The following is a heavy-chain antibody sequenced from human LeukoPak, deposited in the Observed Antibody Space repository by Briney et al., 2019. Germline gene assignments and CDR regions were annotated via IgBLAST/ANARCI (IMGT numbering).Heavy chain of an antibody. J-gene: IGHJ5*02. CDR3: ARDNSVGDNAWWFDP. CDR2: INPTGGST. D-gene: IGHD1-26*01. CDR1: GYTFTSYY. Sequence: ASVKVSCKASGYTFTSYYMHWVRQAPGQGLGWMGLINPTGGSTGYARKFQGRVTMTRDMSTSTDYMELSSLRSEDTAIYYCARDNSVGDNAWWFDPWGQGTLVTVSS. V-gene: IGHV1-46*01.